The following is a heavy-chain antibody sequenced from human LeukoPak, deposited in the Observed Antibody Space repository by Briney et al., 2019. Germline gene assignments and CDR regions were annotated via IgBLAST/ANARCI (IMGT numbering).Heavy chain of an antibody. V-gene: IGHV4-34*01. Sequence: PSETLSLTCAVYGGSFSGYYWSWIRQPPGKGLEWIGETNHSGSTNYNPSLKSRVTISVDTSKNQFSLKLSSVTAADTAVYYCAKRGGYSYGFYYYYYMDVWGKGTTVTVSS. CDR1: GGSFSGYY. CDR3: AKRGGYSYGFYYYYYMDV. J-gene: IGHJ6*03. D-gene: IGHD5-18*01. CDR2: TNHSGST.